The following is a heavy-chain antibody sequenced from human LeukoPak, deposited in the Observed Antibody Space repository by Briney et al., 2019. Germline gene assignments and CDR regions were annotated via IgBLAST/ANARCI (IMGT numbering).Heavy chain of an antibody. J-gene: IGHJ4*02. V-gene: IGHV4-39*01. CDR2: IYYSGST. D-gene: IGHD3-22*01. Sequence: SETLSLTCTVSGGSISSSSYYWGWIRQPPGKGLEWIGSIYYSGSTYYNPSLKSRVTISVDTSKNQFSLKLSSVTAADTAVYYCASERYDSSGYCDYWGQGTLVTVSS. CDR1: GGSISSSSYY. CDR3: ASERYDSSGYCDY.